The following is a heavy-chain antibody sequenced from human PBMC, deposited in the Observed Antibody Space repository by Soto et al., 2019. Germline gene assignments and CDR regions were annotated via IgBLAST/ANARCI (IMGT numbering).Heavy chain of an antibody. CDR2: ISISSSTR. Sequence: EVQLVESGGGLVQPGGSLRLSCAASGFTFSSYVINWLRQAPRKGLEWVSYISISSSTRYYADSVRGRFTISRDNAKNSLYLQMNSLRDEDTAVYYCARGGGFFDYWGQGTLVTVSS. CDR1: GFTFSSYV. CDR3: ARGGGFFDY. J-gene: IGHJ4*02. D-gene: IGHD3-10*01. V-gene: IGHV3-48*02.